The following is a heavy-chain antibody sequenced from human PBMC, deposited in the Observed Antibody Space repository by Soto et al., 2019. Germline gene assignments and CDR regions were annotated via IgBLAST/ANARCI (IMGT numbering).Heavy chain of an antibody. J-gene: IGHJ4*02. CDR2: FDPEDGET. CDR1: GYTLTELS. CDR3: ATDRTIFGETDY. D-gene: IGHD3-3*01. V-gene: IGHV1-24*01. Sequence: ASVKVSCKVSGYTLTELSMHWVRQAPGKGLEWMGGFDPEDGETIYAQKFQGRVTMTEDTSTDTAYMELSSLRSEDTAVYYCATDRTIFGETDYWGQGTLVTVSS.